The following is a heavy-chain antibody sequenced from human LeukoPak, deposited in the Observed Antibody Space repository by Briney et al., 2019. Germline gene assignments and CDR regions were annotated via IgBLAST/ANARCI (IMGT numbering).Heavy chain of an antibody. D-gene: IGHD6-13*01. V-gene: IGHV1-46*01. J-gene: IGHJ6*04. Sequence: GSVKVSCKASGYTFTSYYMHWVRQAPGQGLEWMGIINPSGGSTSYAQKFQGRVTMTRDMSTSTVYMELSSLRSEDTAVYYCARVGIAAAVDVWGKGTTVTVSS. CDR3: ARVGIAAAVDV. CDR1: GYTFTSYY. CDR2: INPSGGST.